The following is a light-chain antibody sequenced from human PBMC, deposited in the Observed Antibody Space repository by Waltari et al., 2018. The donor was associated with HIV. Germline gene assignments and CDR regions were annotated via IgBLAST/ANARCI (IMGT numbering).Light chain of an antibody. J-gene: IGLJ2*01. CDR1: RSNIGAGYD. CDR3: QSFDSSLSSSVV. Sequence: QSVLTQAPSVSGAPGQRVTISCSGSRSNIGAGYDVHWYQQRPGTAPKPLIYGDTNRPSGVPDRFSGSKSGTSASLVITGLQADDEADYYCQSFDSSLSSSVVFGGGTKLTVL. V-gene: IGLV1-40*01. CDR2: GDT.